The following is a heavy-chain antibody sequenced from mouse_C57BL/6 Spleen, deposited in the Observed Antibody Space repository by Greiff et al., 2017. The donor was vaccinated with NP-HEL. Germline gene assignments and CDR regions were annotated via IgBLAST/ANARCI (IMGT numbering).Heavy chain of an antibody. D-gene: IGHD1-1*01. CDR3: AREATTVVATSYYYAMDY. CDR2: ISDGGSYT. V-gene: IGHV5-4*01. J-gene: IGHJ4*01. Sequence: EVTLVESGGGLVKPGGSLKLSCAASGFTFSSYAMSWVRQTPEKRLEWVATISDGGSYTYYPDNVKGRFTISRDNAKNNLYLQMSHLKSEDTAMYYCAREATTVVATSYYYAMDYWGQGTSVTVSS. CDR1: GFTFSSYA.